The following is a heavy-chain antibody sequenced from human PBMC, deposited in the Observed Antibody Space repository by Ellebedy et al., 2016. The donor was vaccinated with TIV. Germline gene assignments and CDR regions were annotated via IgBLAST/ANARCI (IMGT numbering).Heavy chain of an antibody. D-gene: IGHD2-15*01. CDR2: IYTSGNT. J-gene: IGHJ5*02. CDR3: ARGETNIVVVVAATRVDWFDP. Sequence: SETLSLTXTVSGGSISSYYGSWIRQPAGKGLEWIGRIYTSGNTNYNPSLKSRVTMSVDTSKNQFSLKLSSVTAADTAVYYCARGETNIVVVVAATRVDWFDPWGQGTLVTVSS. V-gene: IGHV4-4*07. CDR1: GGSISSYY.